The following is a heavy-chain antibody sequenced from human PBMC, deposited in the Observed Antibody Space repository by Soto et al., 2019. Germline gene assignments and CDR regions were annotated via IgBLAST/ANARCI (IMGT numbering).Heavy chain of an antibody. D-gene: IGHD3-22*01. CDR1: GGSLSNYG. Sequence: QVQLVQSGAEVKKPGSPVKVSCKASGGSLSNYGISWVRQAPGQGLEWMGAIIPVFGTPNYAQKFQDRVTITADESTTTVYMEVRSLTSEDTAVYYCARGDATKIVVTTYYAMDVWGQGTTVTVS. V-gene: IGHV1-69*12. J-gene: IGHJ6*02. CDR3: ARGDATKIVVTTYYAMDV. CDR2: IIPVFGTP.